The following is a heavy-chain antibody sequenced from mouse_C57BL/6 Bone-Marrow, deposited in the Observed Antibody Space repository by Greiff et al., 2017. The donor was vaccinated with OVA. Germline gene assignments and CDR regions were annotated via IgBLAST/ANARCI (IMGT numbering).Heavy chain of an antibody. CDR1: GYTFTGYW. CDR2: ILPGSGST. CDR3: ARRYYGSSYFDY. J-gene: IGHJ2*01. Sequence: QVQLQQSGAELMKPGASVKLSCKATGYTFTGYWIEWVKQRPGHGLEWIGEILPGSGSTNYNEKFKGKATFTADPSSNTAYMQLSSLTTEDSAIYYCARRYYGSSYFDYWGQGTTLTVSS. V-gene: IGHV1-9*01. D-gene: IGHD1-1*01.